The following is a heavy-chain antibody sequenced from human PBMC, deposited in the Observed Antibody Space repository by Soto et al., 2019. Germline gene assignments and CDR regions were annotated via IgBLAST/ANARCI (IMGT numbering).Heavy chain of an antibody. Sequence: GASVKVYCRASGFSLTVYYIHWLRQAPGQGREWMGWINAHSGGTEYAQKFQGRVTLTRDTSIATACLTLTSLTSDDTALYYCAKDVERHHAYWLDPWGQGTQVT. CDR3: AKDVERHHAYWLDP. J-gene: IGHJ5*02. CDR2: INAHSGGT. V-gene: IGHV1-2*02. CDR1: GFSLTVYY. D-gene: IGHD3-16*01.